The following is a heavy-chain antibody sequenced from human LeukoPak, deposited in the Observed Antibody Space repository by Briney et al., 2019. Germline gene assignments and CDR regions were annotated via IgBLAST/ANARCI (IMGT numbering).Heavy chain of an antibody. CDR3: ARSHDDILTGYYLNWFDP. Sequence: PSETLSLTCTVSGGSISSGDYYWSWIRQPPGKGLEWIGYIYYSGSTYYNPSLKSRVTISVDTSKNQFSLKLSSVTAADTAVYYCARSHDDILTGYYLNWFDPWGQGTLVTVSS. V-gene: IGHV4-30-4*01. CDR1: GGSISSGDYY. J-gene: IGHJ5*02. CDR2: IYYSGST. D-gene: IGHD3-9*01.